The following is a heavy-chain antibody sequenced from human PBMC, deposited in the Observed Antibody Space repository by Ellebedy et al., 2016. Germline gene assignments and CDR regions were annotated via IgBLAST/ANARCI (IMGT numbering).Heavy chain of an antibody. CDR1: GYTFTGYY. D-gene: IGHD1-26*01. J-gene: IGHJ6*02. CDR2: INPNSGGT. Sequence: ASVKVSXKASGYTFTGYYMHWVRQAPGQGLEWMGWINPNSGGTNYAQKFQGWVTMTRDTSISTAYMELSRLRSDDTAVYYCARGRELRWYNYYGMDVWGQGTTVTVSS. V-gene: IGHV1-2*04. CDR3: ARGRELRWYNYYGMDV.